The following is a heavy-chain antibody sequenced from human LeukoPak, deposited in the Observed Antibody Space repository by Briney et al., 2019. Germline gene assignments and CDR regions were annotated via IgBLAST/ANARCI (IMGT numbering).Heavy chain of an antibody. Sequence: GGSLRLSCAASGFTFDDYAMHWVRQAPGKGLEWASGISWNSGSIGYADSVKGRFTISRDNAKNSLYLQMNSLRAEDTALYYCAKARSWELQGDAFDVWGQGTMVTVSS. V-gene: IGHV3-9*01. CDR1: GFTFDDYA. CDR2: ISWNSGSI. CDR3: AKARSWELQGDAFDV. J-gene: IGHJ3*01. D-gene: IGHD1-26*01.